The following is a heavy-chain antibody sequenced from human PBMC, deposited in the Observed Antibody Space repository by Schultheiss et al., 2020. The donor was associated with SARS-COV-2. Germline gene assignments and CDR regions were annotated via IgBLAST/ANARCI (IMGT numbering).Heavy chain of an antibody. Sequence: GGSLRLSCAASGFTFSSYAMHWVRQAPGKGLEWVAVIYSGGITYYADSVKGRFTISRDNSKNTLYLQMNSLRAEDTAVYYCARAIGYCSSTSCYEYWGQGTLVTVSS. V-gene: IGHV3-66*01. CDR3: ARAIGYCSSTSCYEY. J-gene: IGHJ4*02. D-gene: IGHD2-2*01. CDR2: IYSGGIT. CDR1: GFTFSSYA.